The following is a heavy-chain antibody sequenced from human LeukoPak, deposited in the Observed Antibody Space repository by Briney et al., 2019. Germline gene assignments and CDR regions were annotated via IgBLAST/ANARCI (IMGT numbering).Heavy chain of an antibody. D-gene: IGHD6-19*01. CDR1: GFTFSSYA. CDR3: ARARAVAGLNWFDP. J-gene: IGHJ5*02. Sequence: GGSLRLSCAASGFTFSSYAMSWVRQAPGKGLEWVSAISGSGGSTYYADSVKGRFTISRDNSKNTLYLQMNSLRAEDTAVYYCARARAVAGLNWFDPWGQGTLVTVSS. CDR2: ISGSGGST. V-gene: IGHV3-23*01.